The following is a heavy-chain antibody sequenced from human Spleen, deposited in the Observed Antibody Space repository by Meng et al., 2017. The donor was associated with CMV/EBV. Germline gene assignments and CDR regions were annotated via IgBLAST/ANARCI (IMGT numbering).Heavy chain of an antibody. D-gene: IGHD3-10*01. CDR1: GGSFSGYY. CDR3: ARGPQFGWY. V-gene: IGHV4-34*01. J-gene: IGHJ4*02. CDR2: INHSGST. Sequence: QGRLKQWGAGLLKPSETLSLTCAVYGGSFSGYYWSWIRQPPGKGLEWIGEINHSGSTNYNPSLKSRVTISVDTSKNQFSLKLSSVTAADTAVYYCARGPQFGWYWGQGTLVTVSS.